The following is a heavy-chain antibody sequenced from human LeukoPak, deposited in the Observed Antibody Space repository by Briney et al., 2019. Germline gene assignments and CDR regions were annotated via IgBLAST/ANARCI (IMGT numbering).Heavy chain of an antibody. CDR3: AGGTTGTTGNY. CDR2: INAGNGNT. D-gene: IGHD1-1*01. V-gene: IGHV1-3*01. Sequence: ASVKVSCKASGYTFTSYAMHWVRQAPGQRLEWMGWINAGNGNTKYSQKFQGRVTITRDTSASTAYMELSSLRSENTAVYYCAGGTTGTTGNYWGQGTLVTVSS. J-gene: IGHJ4*02. CDR1: GYTFTSYA.